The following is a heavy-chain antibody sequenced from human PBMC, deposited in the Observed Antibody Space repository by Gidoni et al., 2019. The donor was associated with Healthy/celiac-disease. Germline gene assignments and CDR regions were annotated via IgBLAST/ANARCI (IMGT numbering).Heavy chain of an antibody. V-gene: IGHV4-61*02. D-gene: IGHD6-13*01. Sequence: QVQLQESGPGLVQPSQTLSLTCTVSGGSISSGSYYWSWIQQPAGKGLEWIGRIYTSGSTNYNPSLKSRVTISVDTSKNQFSLKLSSVTAADTAVYYCARATDGSSWTGDFDYWGQGTLVTVSS. CDR3: ARATDGSSWTGDFDY. J-gene: IGHJ4*02. CDR1: GGSISSGSYY. CDR2: IYTSGST.